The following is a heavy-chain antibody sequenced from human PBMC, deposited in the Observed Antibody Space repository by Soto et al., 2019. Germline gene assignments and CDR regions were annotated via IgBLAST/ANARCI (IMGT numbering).Heavy chain of an antibody. CDR2: IWYDGSNK. D-gene: IGHD2-2*01. Sequence: GGSLRLSCAASGFTFSSYGMHWVRQAPGKGLEWVAVIWYDGSNKYYADSVKGRFTISRDNSKNTLYLQMNSLRAEDTAVYYCARGASVEAEYFQHWGQGTLVTVSS. CDR1: GFTFSSYG. CDR3: ARGASVEAEYFQH. J-gene: IGHJ1*01. V-gene: IGHV3-33*01.